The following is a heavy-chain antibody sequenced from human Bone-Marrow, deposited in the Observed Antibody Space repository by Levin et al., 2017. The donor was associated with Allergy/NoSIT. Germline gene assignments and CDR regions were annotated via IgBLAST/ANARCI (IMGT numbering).Heavy chain of an antibody. V-gene: IGHV3-48*03. J-gene: IGHJ4*02. CDR2: ISVSGSTM. CDR3: VTSAWDS. D-gene: IGHD6-19*01. CDR1: GFPFSGSE. Sequence: LSLTCAASGFPFSGSEMNWVRQTPGRGLEWLSYISVSGSTMHYADSVNGRFTISRDNTKNSLFLQMNSLRVEDTAVYYCVTSAWDSWGQGTLVTVSS.